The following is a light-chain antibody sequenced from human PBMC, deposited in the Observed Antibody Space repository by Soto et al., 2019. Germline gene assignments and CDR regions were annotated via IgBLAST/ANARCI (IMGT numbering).Light chain of an antibody. V-gene: IGKV1-39*01. J-gene: IGKJ4*01. CDR1: QSISGY. CDR3: QQSLSTLLT. CDR2: GAS. Sequence: DIQMTQSPSSLSASVGDRVTITCRASQSISGYLNWYQQKPGKAPKVLISGASTLHNGVPSRFSGRGSGTDFTLTISSLQPGDVATYYCQQSLSTLLTFGGGTKVEIK.